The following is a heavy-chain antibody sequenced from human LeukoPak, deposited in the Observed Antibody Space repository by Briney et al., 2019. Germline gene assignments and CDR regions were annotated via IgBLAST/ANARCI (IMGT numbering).Heavy chain of an antibody. V-gene: IGHV3-23*01. Sequence: GGSLRLFCAASGFTLSSSDMSGVRQAPGKGLEWVSSISGSGGSTFSAASVRGRFTISRDNSKNTLYLQMNSLRAEDTAVYYCAKVRGYYDSSGYFDSWGQGTLVTVSS. CDR3: AKVRGYYDSSGYFDS. CDR1: GFTLSSSD. J-gene: IGHJ5*01. CDR2: ISGSGGST. D-gene: IGHD3-22*01.